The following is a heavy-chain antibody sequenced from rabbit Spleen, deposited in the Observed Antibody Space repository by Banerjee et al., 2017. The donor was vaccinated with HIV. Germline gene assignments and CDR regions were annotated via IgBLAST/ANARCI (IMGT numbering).Heavy chain of an antibody. Sequence: QEQLVESGGGLVQPGGSLKLSCKASGFDFSNYGVSWVRQAPGKGLEWIGCIYSSYTITWYASWAKGRFTISKTSSTTVTLQMTSLTVADTATYFCARDTGSSFSSYGVDLWGPGTLVTVS. CDR2: IYSSYTIT. CDR3: ARDTGSSFSSYGVDL. J-gene: IGHJ6*01. D-gene: IGHD8-1*01. CDR1: GFDFSNYG. V-gene: IGHV1S45*01.